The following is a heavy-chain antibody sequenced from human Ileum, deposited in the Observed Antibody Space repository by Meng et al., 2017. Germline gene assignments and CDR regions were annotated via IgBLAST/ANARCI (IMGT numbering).Heavy chain of an antibody. CDR1: SVSCSGNY. CDR2: TNHSDST. CDR3: RGWRAWFDP. V-gene: IGHV4-34*01. D-gene: IGHD5-24*01. Sequence: QVVRYEAGARMLKASENVSCTCSGYSVSCSGNYWSRHRPPPGIELEWSSGTNHSDSTYSHPSLNRVVTTTDNSSKNHYSQMMSLGTAADAVFYYCRGWRAWFDPWGQGTLVTVSS. J-gene: IGHJ5*02.